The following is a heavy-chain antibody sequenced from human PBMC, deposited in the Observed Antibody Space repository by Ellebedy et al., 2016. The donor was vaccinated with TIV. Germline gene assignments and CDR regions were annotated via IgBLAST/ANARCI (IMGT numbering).Heavy chain of an antibody. J-gene: IGHJ5*02. CDR3: ARLIGDYDVLAGPVDH. V-gene: IGHV4-31*03. CDR1: GGSISSGGCY. CDR2: IYYSGST. Sequence: SETLSLXXTVSGGSISSGGCYWSWIRQHPGKGLEWIGYIYYSGSTYYNPSLKSRITISVDTSKNQFSLRLTSVSAADTATYYCARLIGDYDVLAGPVDHWGQGALVTVSS. D-gene: IGHD3-9*01.